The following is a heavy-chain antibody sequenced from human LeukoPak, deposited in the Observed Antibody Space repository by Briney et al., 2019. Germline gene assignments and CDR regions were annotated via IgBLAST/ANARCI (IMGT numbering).Heavy chain of an antibody. V-gene: IGHV4-34*01. D-gene: IGHD3-3*01. CDR2: INHSGST. CDR1: GGSFSGYY. J-gene: IGHJ4*02. Sequence: PSETLSLTCAVYGGSFSGYYWSWIRQPPGKGPEWIGEINHSGSTNYNPSLKSRVTISVDTSKNQFSLKLSSVTAADTAVYYCARSSGYYTCYFDYWGQGTLVTVSS. CDR3: ARSSGYYTCYFDY.